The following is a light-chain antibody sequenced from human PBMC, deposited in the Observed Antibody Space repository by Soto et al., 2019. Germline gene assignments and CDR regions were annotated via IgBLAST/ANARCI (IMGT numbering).Light chain of an antibody. CDR3: QQSYSTLGIT. Sequence: DIQMTQSPSSLSASVGDRVTFTCRASQSISNWLAWYQQKPGKAPKLLIYKASTLESGVPSRFSGSGSGTDFTLTISSLQPEDFATYYCQQSYSTLGITFGQGTRLEIK. CDR1: QSISNW. CDR2: KAS. V-gene: IGKV1-5*03. J-gene: IGKJ5*01.